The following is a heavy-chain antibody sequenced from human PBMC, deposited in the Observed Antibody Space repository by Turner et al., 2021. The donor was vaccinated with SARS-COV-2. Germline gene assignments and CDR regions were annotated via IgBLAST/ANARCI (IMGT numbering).Heavy chain of an antibody. V-gene: IGHV1-46*01. CDR2: INLSAGAT. D-gene: IGHD2-2*01. CDR3: AREVPRSTNFDH. Sequence: QVQLVQSGAEVKKPGASVKVSCKASGYTFISYYMNWVRQAPGQGLEWVGTINLSAGATNYPQKFQGRVTITRDTSTSTVYMELRSLRYEDTAVYYCAREVPRSTNFDHWGQGTLVTVSS. J-gene: IGHJ5*02. CDR1: GYTFISYY.